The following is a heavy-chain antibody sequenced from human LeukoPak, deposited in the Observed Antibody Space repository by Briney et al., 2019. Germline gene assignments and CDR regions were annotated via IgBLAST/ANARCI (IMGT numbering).Heavy chain of an antibody. D-gene: IGHD5-18*01. CDR1: GFSFSSYG. V-gene: IGHV3-30*18. CDR2: VSNDGSTK. CDR3: AKDEGNTALFTHYFDY. J-gene: IGHJ4*02. Sequence: GGSLRLSCAASGFSFSSYGMHWVRQAPGKGLEWVVIVSNDGSTKYYADSVKGRFTISRDNSKNTLYLQMDSLRAEDSAVYYCAKDEGNTALFTHYFDYWGQGTLVTVSS.